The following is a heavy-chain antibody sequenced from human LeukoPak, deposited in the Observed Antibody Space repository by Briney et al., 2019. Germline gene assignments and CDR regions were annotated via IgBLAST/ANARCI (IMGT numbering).Heavy chain of an antibody. CDR3: ARQIAAPGNYYYYMDV. D-gene: IGHD6-13*01. Sequence: PSETLSLTCTVSGGSISSSYWTWIRQPPGKGLEWIGYIYTSGSTDYNPSLKSRVTISVDTSKNQFSLKLTSVTAADTAMYYCARQIAAPGNYYYYMDVWGKGTTATVSS. CDR2: IYTSGST. CDR1: GGSISSSY. J-gene: IGHJ6*03. V-gene: IGHV4-4*09.